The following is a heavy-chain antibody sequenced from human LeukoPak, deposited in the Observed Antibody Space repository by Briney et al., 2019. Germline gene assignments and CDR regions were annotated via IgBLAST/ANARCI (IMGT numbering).Heavy chain of an antibody. CDR2: IYYSGST. CDR3: ARNRDGYNSFDY. J-gene: IGHJ4*02. D-gene: IGHD5-24*01. CDR1: GGSISSGGYY. V-gene: IGHV4-31*03. Sequence: SQTLSLTCTVSGGSISSGGYYWSWIRQHPGKGLEWIGYIYYSGSTYYNPSLRSRVTISVDTSKNHFSLKLSSVTAADTAVYYCARNRDGYNSFDYWGQGTLVTVSS.